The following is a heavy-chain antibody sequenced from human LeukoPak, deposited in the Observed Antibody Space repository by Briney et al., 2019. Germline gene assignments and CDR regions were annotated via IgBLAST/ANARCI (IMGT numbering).Heavy chain of an antibody. CDR1: GFTFSRCA. Sequence: GGSLRLSCSASGFTFSRCAMHWVRQAPGKGLEYVSGINDNGGTTHYADSVRGRFTISRDDSKSMVFLLMTNLRPEDTAVYVCVKDLEGAIGDDYFDYWGQGTLVTVSS. D-gene: IGHD1-26*01. CDR2: INDNGGTT. V-gene: IGHV3-64D*06. J-gene: IGHJ4*02. CDR3: VKDLEGAIGDDYFDY.